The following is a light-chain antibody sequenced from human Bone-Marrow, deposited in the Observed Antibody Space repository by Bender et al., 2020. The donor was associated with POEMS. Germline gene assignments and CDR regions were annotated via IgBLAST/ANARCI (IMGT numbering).Light chain of an antibody. CDR2: TDN. V-gene: IGLV1-44*01. Sequence: QSVLTQPPSASGTPGQRVTISCSGSNSNIGTNAVNWYQQFPGTATKLLIYTDNQRPSGVPDRFYAFKSGTSASLAIRGLQSEDEADYYCAAWDAGLGGGVFGGGTKLTVL. J-gene: IGLJ3*02. CDR1: NSNIGTNA. CDR3: AAWDAGLGGGV.